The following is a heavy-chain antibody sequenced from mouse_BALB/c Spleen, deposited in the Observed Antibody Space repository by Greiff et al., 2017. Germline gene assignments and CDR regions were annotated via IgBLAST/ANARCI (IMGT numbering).Heavy chain of an antibody. CDR3: TVNWEGFAY. CDR1: GFTFSSYW. D-gene: IGHD4-1*01. V-gene: IGHV6-6*02. J-gene: IGHJ3*01. CDR2: IRLKSDNYAT. Sequence: EVKLEESGGGLVQPGGSMKLSCVASGFTFSSYWMSWVRQSPEKGLEWVAEIRLKSDNYATHYAESVKGKFTISRDDSKSRLYLQMNSLRAEDTGIYYCTVNWEGFAYWGQGTLVTVSA.